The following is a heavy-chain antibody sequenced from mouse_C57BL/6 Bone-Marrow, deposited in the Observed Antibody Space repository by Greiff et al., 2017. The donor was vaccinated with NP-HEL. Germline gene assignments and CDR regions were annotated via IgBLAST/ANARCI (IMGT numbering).Heavy chain of an antibody. Sequence: QVHVKQSGAELARPGASVKMSCKASGYTFTSYTMHWVKQRPGQGLEWIGYINPSSGYTKYNQKFKDKATLTADKSSSTAYMQLSSLTSEDSAVYYCARRDGYRWFAYWGQGTLVTVSA. J-gene: IGHJ3*01. CDR3: ARRDGYRWFAY. V-gene: IGHV1-4*01. CDR1: GYTFTSYT. CDR2: INPSSGYT. D-gene: IGHD2-3*01.